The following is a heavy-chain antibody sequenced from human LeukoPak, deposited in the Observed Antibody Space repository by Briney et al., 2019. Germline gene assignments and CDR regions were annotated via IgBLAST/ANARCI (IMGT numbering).Heavy chain of an antibody. CDR1: GFTFSSYA. J-gene: IGHJ4*02. CDR2: ISGSGGNT. V-gene: IGHV3-23*01. D-gene: IGHD2-15*01. CDR3: ARDSQAYCSGGSCSMFDY. Sequence: GGSLRLSCAASGFTFSSYAMSWVRQAPGKGLEWVSGISGSGGNTYNADSVKGRFTISRHNAKNSLYLHMNSLRAEDTAVYYCARDSQAYCSGGSCSMFDYWGQGSLVTVSS.